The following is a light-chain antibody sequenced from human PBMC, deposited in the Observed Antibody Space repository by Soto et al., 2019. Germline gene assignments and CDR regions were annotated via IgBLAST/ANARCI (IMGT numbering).Light chain of an antibody. Sequence: EIVLTQSPGTLSLSPGERATLSCRASQSISNSYLAWYQQKPGQAPRLLIYGASSRATGIPDRFSGSGSGTDFTLTISRLEPEDFAVYFCQHFSRSPYTFGQGTKLEIK. CDR1: QSISNSY. V-gene: IGKV3-20*01. CDR2: GAS. J-gene: IGKJ2*01. CDR3: QHFSRSPYT.